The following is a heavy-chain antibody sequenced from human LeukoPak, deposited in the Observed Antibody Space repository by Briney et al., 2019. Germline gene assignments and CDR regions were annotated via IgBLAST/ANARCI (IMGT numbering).Heavy chain of an antibody. V-gene: IGHV4-31*03. CDR2: IYYSGST. D-gene: IGHD3-22*01. CDR3: ASRMDSSGYYSLTYYYGMDV. J-gene: IGHJ6*02. Sequence: PSETLSLTCTVSGGSISSGGYYWSWIRQHPGKGLEWIGYIYYSGSTYYNPSLKSRVTISVDTSKNQFSLKLSSVTAADTAVYYCASRMDSSGYYSLTYYYGMDVWGQGTTVTVSS. CDR1: GGSISSGGYY.